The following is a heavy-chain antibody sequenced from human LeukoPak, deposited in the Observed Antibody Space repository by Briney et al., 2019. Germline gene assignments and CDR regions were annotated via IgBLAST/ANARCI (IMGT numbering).Heavy chain of an antibody. CDR3: ARLDCSGGSCYSHFDY. CDR1: GYSFTNYW. J-gene: IGHJ4*02. D-gene: IGHD2-15*01. Sequence: GESLKISCKGSGYSFTNYWIGWVRQMPGKGLEWMGIIYPGDSDTRYSPSFQGQVTISADKFTSTAYLQWSSLKASDTAMYYCARLDCSGGSCYSHFDYWGQGTLVTVSS. V-gene: IGHV5-51*01. CDR2: IYPGDSDT.